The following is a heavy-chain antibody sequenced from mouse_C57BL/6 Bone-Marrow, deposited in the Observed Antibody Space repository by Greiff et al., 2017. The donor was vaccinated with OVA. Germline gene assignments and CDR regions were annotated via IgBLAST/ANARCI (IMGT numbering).Heavy chain of an antibody. J-gene: IGHJ1*03. CDR1: GYTFTSYW. CDR3: ARWGYDYGWYFDV. D-gene: IGHD2-4*01. V-gene: IGHV1-61*01. Sequence: QVQLKQPGAELVRPGSSVKLSCKASGYTFTSYWMDWVKQRPGQGLEWIGNIYPSDSETHYNQKFKDKATLTVDKSSSTAYMQLSSLTSEDSAVYYCARWGYDYGWYFDVWGTGTTVTVSS. CDR2: IYPSDSET.